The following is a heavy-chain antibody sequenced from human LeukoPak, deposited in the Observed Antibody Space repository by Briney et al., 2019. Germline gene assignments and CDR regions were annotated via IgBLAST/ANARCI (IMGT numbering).Heavy chain of an antibody. CDR2: ISSRASTI. Sequence: GGSLRLSCAASGFAFSDYYMTWSRQAPGKGLGWVSYISSRASTIYYADSVKGRFPISRDNAKNSLYLQMNSLRAEDTAVYYCARSPGIVGATVPVDYWGQGTLVTVSS. CDR3: ARSPGIVGATVPVDY. J-gene: IGHJ4*02. D-gene: IGHD1-26*01. V-gene: IGHV3-11*04. CDR1: GFAFSDYY.